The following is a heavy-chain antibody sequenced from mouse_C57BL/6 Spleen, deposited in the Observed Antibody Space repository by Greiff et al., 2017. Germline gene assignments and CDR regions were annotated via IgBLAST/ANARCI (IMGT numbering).Heavy chain of an antibody. V-gene: IGHV1-64*01. CDR1: GYTFTSYW. CDR2: IHPNSGST. J-gene: IGHJ3*01. Sequence: VQLQQPGAELVKPGASVKLSCKASGYTFTSYWMHWGKQRPGQGLEWIGMIHPNSGSTNYNEKFKSKATLTVDKSSSTAYMQLSSLTSEDSAVYYCARDYYGSSYEGFAYWGQGTLVTVSA. CDR3: ARDYYGSSYEGFAY. D-gene: IGHD1-1*01.